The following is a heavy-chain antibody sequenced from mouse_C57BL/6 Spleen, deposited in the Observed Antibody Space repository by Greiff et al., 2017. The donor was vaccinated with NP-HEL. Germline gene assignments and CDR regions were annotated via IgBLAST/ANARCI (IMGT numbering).Heavy chain of an antibody. J-gene: IGHJ4*01. V-gene: IGHV10-1*01. Sequence: EVQGVESGGGLVQPKGSLKLSCAASGFSFNTYAMNWVRQAPGKGLEWVARIRSKSNNYATYYADSVKERFTISRDDSESMLYLQMNNLKTEDTAMYYCVRHGLYDYGDAMDYWGQGTSVTVSS. CDR1: GFSFNTYA. CDR2: IRSKSNNYAT. D-gene: IGHD2-4*01. CDR3: VRHGLYDYGDAMDY.